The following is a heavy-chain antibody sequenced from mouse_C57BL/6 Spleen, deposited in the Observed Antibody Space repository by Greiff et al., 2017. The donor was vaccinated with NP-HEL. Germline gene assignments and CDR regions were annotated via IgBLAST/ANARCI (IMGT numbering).Heavy chain of an antibody. Sequence: VQLQESGAELARPGASVKMSCKASGYTFTSYTMHWVKQRPGQGLEWIGYINPSSGYTKYNQKFKDKATLTADKASSTAYMQLSSLTSEDSAVYYCARGATTVVAHFDVWGTGTTFTVSS. CDR3: ARGATTVVAHFDV. J-gene: IGHJ1*03. CDR1: GYTFTSYT. CDR2: INPSSGYT. D-gene: IGHD1-1*01. V-gene: IGHV1-4*01.